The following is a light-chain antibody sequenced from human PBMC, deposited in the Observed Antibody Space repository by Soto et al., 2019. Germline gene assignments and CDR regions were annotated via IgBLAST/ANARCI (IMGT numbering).Light chain of an antibody. CDR1: SSDVGSSNL. V-gene: IGLV2-23*01. CDR2: EGT. Sequence: QSALTQSASVSGSPGQSITFSCTGSSSDVGSSNLVSWYQQHPGKAPKLLIYEGTRRPSGVSNRFSGSKSGSMASLTISGLQAEDEADYYCCSYAGSSTFVFGTGTKVT. J-gene: IGLJ1*01. CDR3: CSYAGSSTFV.